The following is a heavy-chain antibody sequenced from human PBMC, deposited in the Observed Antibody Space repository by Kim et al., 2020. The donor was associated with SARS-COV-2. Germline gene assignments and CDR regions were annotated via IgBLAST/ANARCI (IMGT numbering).Heavy chain of an antibody. V-gene: IGHV3-23*01. J-gene: IGHJ4*02. CDR3: AKQVSTSCYTGFDY. Sequence: ADSVKGRFTSSRDNSKNTLYLQMNSLRAEDTAVYYCAKQVSTSCYTGFDYWGQGTLVTVSS. D-gene: IGHD2-2*02.